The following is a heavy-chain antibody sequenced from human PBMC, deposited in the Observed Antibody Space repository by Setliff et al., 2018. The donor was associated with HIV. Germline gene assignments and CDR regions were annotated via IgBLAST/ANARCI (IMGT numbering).Heavy chain of an antibody. CDR1: GYDFSSYF. V-gene: IGHV5-51*01. D-gene: IGHD1-26*01. Sequence: GESLKISCKGSGYDFSSYFIGWVRQMPGKGLEWMGIIYPGDSDTRYSPSFQGQVTISADKSISTAYLQWNSLKVSGTAMYYCTRRLSGRTFWYFDLWGRGTPVTVSS. CDR2: IYPGDSDT. CDR3: TRRLSGRTFWYFDL. J-gene: IGHJ2*01.